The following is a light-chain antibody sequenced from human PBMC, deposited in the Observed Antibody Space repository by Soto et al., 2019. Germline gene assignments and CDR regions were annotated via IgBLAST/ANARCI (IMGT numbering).Light chain of an antibody. V-gene: IGLV2-14*01. CDR3: SSYTSSSSGV. CDR1: SSDVGGFNY. J-gene: IGLJ1*01. CDR2: EVR. Sequence: QSALTQPASVSGSPGQSITISCTGTSSDVGGFNYVSWYQQHPGKTPKLLIYEVRLRPTGVSDRFSGSKSGNTASLTISGLQAEYEADYYCSSYTSSSSGVFGTGTKLTVL.